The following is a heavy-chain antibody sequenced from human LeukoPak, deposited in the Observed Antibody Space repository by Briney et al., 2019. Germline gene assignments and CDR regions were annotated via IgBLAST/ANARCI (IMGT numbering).Heavy chain of an antibody. V-gene: IGHV4-59*01. Sequence: SETLSLTCSVSGGSISSYYWSWIRQPPGKGLERIGYIYYSGSTNYNPSLKSRVTISVDTSKNQFSLKLSSVIAADTAVYYCARDQGGHSYGFFDYWGQGTLVTVSS. D-gene: IGHD5-18*01. J-gene: IGHJ4*02. CDR2: IYYSGST. CDR3: ARDQGGHSYGFFDY. CDR1: GGSISSYY.